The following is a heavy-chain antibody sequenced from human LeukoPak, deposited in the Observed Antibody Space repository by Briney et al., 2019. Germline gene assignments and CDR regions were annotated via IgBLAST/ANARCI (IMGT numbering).Heavy chain of an antibody. J-gene: IGHJ4*02. D-gene: IGHD1-26*01. CDR3: VRALVGAAFDT. CDR1: GFTFNVYA. CDR2: ISGSRDFI. Sequence: PGGSLRLSCAGSGFTFNVYAMHWVRQVPGKGPEWISSISGSRDFIYYADSVKGRFTISRYNAKNSLYLDMNSLRVEDTAVYFCVRALVGAAFDTWGQGVLVTVSS. V-gene: IGHV3-21*06.